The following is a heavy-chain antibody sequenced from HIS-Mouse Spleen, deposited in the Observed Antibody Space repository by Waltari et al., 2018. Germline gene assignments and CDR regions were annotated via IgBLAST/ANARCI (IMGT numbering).Heavy chain of an antibody. Sequence: QLQLQESGPGLVKPSETLSLTCTVSGGSIGSSRYYWRWIRQPPGKGLEWIGSIYYSGSTYYNPSLKSRVTISVDTSKNQFSLKLSSVTAADTAVYYCAREIPYSSSWYDWYFDLWGRGTLVTVSS. CDR1: GGSIGSSRYY. CDR2: IYYSGST. D-gene: IGHD6-13*01. CDR3: AREIPYSSSWYDWYFDL. V-gene: IGHV4-39*07. J-gene: IGHJ2*01.